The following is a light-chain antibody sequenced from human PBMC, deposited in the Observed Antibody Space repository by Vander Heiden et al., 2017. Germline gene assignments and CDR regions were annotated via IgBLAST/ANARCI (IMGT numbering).Light chain of an antibody. J-gene: IGKJ2*01. CDR2: GAS. CDR3: QQYNNWPPYT. V-gene: IGKV3-15*01. CDR1: QSVSSN. Sequence: EIVMTQSPAPLSVSPGERATPPRRASQSVSSNLAWYQQKPGQAPRLLIYGASTRATGIPARFSGSGSGAEFTLTISSLQSEDFAVYYCQQYNNWPPYTFGQGTKLEIK.